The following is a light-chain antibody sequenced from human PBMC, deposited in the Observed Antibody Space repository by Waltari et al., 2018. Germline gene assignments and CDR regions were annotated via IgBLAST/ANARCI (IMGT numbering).Light chain of an antibody. CDR2: EVT. J-gene: IGLJ7*01. CDR1: RNDLGDYNT. CDR3: SSYSGSRTVL. Sequence: QAAPTQSPSVSGSTGHPVTISCHGTRNDLGDYNTVSWYQQHPGKAPKRMIYEVTKRPSGVSDRFSGSKSGNTASLTISGLQAEDEADYYCSSYSGSRTVLFGGGTRLTVL. V-gene: IGLV2-23*02.